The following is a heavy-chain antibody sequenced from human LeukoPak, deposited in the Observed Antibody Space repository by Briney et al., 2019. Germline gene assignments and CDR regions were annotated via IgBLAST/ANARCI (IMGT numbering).Heavy chain of an antibody. J-gene: IGHJ4*02. V-gene: IGHV3-7*01. CDR3: VRDGGVSGYDLLDY. D-gene: IGHD5-12*01. Sequence: PGGSLRLSCAASGFTFSHYWMTWVRQAPGKGLEWVAHINQDGSEDHYMDSVKARFTISRDNAKNSLSLQMNSLRAEDTAVYYCVRDGGVSGYDLLDYWGQGTLVTVSS. CDR1: GFTFSHYW. CDR2: INQDGSED.